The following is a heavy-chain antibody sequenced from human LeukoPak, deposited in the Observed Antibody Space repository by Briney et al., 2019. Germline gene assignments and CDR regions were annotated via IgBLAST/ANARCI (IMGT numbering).Heavy chain of an antibody. Sequence: PSETLSLTCAVYGGSFSGYYWSWIRQPPGKGLEWIGEISHSGSTNYNPSLKSRVTISVDTSKNQFSLKLSSVTAADTAVYYCASAPTWELFDYWGQGTLVTVSS. D-gene: IGHD1-26*01. CDR2: ISHSGST. V-gene: IGHV4-34*01. CDR1: GGSFSGYY. J-gene: IGHJ4*02. CDR3: ASAPTWELFDY.